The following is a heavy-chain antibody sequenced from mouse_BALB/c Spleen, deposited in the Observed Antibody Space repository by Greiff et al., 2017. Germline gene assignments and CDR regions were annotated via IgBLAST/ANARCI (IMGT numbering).Heavy chain of an antibody. CDR1: GYAFSSSW. CDR2: IYPGDGDT. V-gene: IGHV1-82*01. Sequence: QVQLKQSGPELVKPGASVKISCKASGYAFSSSWMNWVRQRPGQGLEWIGRIYPGDGDTNYNGKFKGKATLTADKSSSTAYMQLSSLTSVDSAVYFCARAGRYDSMDYWGQGTSVTVSS. J-gene: IGHJ4*01. CDR3: ARAGRYDSMDY. D-gene: IGHD2-14*01.